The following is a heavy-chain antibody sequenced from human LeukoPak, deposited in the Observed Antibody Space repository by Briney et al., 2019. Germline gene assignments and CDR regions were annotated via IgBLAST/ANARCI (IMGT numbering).Heavy chain of an antibody. D-gene: IGHD2-21*02. Sequence: GGSLRLSYAASGFTFSRLAMISVRQAPGRGLEWVAAISDSGDSTYYADSVKGRFTISRDNSKNTLYLQMNSLRAEDTAGYYCAKDLSGDCVFCGQGTLVTVSS. J-gene: IGHJ4*02. CDR2: ISDSGDST. CDR1: GFTFSRLA. V-gene: IGHV3-23*01. CDR3: AKDLSGDCVF.